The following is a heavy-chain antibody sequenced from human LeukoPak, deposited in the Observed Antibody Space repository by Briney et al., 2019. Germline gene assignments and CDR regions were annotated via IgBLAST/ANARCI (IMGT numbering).Heavy chain of an antibody. V-gene: IGHV1-46*01. CDR2: INPSGGST. J-gene: IGHJ1*01. CDR1: GYTFTSCY. Sequence: ASVKVFCKASGYTFTSCYMHWVRQAPGQGLEWMGIINPSGGSTSYAQKFQGRVTMTRDMSTSTVYMELSSLRSEDTAVYYCARDETVGAQSSFQHWGQGTLVTVSS. CDR3: ARDETVGAQSSFQH. D-gene: IGHD1-26*01.